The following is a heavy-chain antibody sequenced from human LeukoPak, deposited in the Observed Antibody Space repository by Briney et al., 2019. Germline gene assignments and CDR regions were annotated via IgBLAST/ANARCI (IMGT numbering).Heavy chain of an antibody. CDR1: GYTFTGYY. D-gene: IGHD2-2*01. CDR3: ARRRGLGYCSSTSCYARGGWFDP. J-gene: IGHJ5*02. V-gene: IGHV1-2*02. CDR2: INPNSGGT. Sequence: GASVKVSCKASGYTFTGYYMHWVRQAPGQGLEWMGWINPNSGGTNYAQKFQGRVTMTRDTSISTAYMELSRLRSDDTAVYYCARRRGLGYCSSTSCYARGGWFDPWGQGTLVTVSS.